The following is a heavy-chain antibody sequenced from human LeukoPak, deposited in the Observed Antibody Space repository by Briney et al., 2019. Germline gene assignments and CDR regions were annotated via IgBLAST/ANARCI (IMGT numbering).Heavy chain of an antibody. CDR3: AKDRYLYSSGWYSAFDI. Sequence: SETLSLTCAVSGGSISSGGYSWSWIRQPPGKGLEWIGSIYHSGSTYYNPSLKSRVTISVDTSKNQFFLRLSSVTAADTAVYFCAKDRYLYSSGWYSAFDIWGQGTMVTVSS. CDR1: GGSISSGGYS. CDR2: IYHSGST. J-gene: IGHJ3*02. V-gene: IGHV4-39*07. D-gene: IGHD6-19*01.